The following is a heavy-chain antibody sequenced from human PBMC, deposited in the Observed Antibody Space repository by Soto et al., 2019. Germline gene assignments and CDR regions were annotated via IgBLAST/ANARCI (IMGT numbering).Heavy chain of an antibody. CDR2: ISSSSSTI. J-gene: IGHJ4*02. CDR3: ARLGYSSSWYYFDY. CDR1: GINFSRYS. D-gene: IGHD6-13*01. V-gene: IGHV3-48*02. Sequence: SWGSLILSCASSGINFSRYSMNWVRQAPGKGLEWVSYISSSSSTIYYADSVKGRFTISRDNATNSLYLQMNSLRDEDTAVYYCARLGYSSSWYYFDYWGQGTLVTVSS.